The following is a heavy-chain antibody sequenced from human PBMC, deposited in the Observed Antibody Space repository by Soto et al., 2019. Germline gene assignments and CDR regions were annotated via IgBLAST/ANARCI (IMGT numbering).Heavy chain of an antibody. D-gene: IGHD5-18*01. J-gene: IGHJ6*02. Sequence: GGSLRLSCAASGFTFSSYWMHWVRQAPGKGLVWVSRINSDGSSTSYADSVRGRFTISRDNAKNTLYLQMNSLRAEDTAVYYCASSLHRGYSYGTTEYYYYYGMDVWGQGTTVTVSS. CDR2: INSDGSST. V-gene: IGHV3-74*01. CDR1: GFTFSSYW. CDR3: ASSLHRGYSYGTTEYYYYYGMDV.